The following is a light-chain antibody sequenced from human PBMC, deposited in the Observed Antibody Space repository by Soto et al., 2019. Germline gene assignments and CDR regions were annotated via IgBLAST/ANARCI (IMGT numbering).Light chain of an antibody. CDR3: QQYNSYLYT. CDR1: QSISSW. Sequence: DIQMTQSPSTLSASVGDRVTITCRASQSISSWLAWYQQKPGKAPQLLIYDASSLESGVPSRFSGSGSGTEFTLTISSLQPDDFAAYDCQQYNSYLYTFGQGTKLEIK. V-gene: IGKV1-5*01. CDR2: DAS. J-gene: IGKJ2*01.